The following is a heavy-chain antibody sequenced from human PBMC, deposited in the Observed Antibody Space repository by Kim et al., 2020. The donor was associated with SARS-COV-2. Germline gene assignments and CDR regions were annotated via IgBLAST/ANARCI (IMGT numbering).Heavy chain of an antibody. Sequence: GGSLRLSCAVSGFTFSSRAMSWVRQAPGKGPEWVASVNNGGNAYYADSVKGRFTVSRDITRDTLYLQMNSLRAEDTALYFCAKDHPSSGWPAFDSWGQGT. CDR2: VNNGGNA. CDR3: AKDHPSSGWPAFDS. CDR1: GFTFSSRA. V-gene: IGHV3-23*01. D-gene: IGHD6-19*01. J-gene: IGHJ4*02.